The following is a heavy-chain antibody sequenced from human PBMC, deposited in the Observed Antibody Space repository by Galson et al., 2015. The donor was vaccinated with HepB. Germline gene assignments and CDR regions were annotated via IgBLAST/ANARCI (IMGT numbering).Heavy chain of an antibody. D-gene: IGHD4-17*01. CDR3: ARDRRGTTVTTVGPTYYYYGMDV. Sequence: SVKVSCKASGGTFSSYVISWVRQAPGQGLERMGGIIPIFGTANYAQKFQGRVTITADESTSTAYMELSSLRSEDTAVYYCARDRRGTTVTTVGPTYYYYGMDVWGQGTTVTVSS. CDR2: IIPIFGTA. CDR1: GGTFSSYV. V-gene: IGHV1-69*13. J-gene: IGHJ6*02.